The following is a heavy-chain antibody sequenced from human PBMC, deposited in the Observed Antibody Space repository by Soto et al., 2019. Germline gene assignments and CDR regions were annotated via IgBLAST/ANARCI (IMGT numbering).Heavy chain of an antibody. CDR3: ARPPNGMDV. V-gene: IGHV3-7*03. CDR1: GFTLSNFW. Sequence: VGSLRLSCAASGFTLSNFWMTWVRQAPGKGLEWVASIKQDGSEQYYLDSVKGRFTISRDNAKNTLYLQMNSLRVEDTALYYCARPPNGMDVWGQGTTVTVSS. J-gene: IGHJ6*02. CDR2: IKQDGSEQ.